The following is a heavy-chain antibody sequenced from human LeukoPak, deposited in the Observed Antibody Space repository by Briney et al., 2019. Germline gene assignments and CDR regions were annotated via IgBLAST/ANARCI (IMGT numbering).Heavy chain of an antibody. J-gene: IGHJ4*02. CDR2: VYYHGAT. Sequence: SETLSLTCTVSGGSISAYYWTWIRQPPGRRLEWIGYVYYHGATNYNPSLKSRLTMSVDTSKNQVSLKLRSVTAADTAVYYCARESGSYSELFFDYWRQATLVTVSS. V-gene: IGHV4-59*01. CDR3: ARESGSYSELFFDY. CDR1: GGSISAYY. D-gene: IGHD3-10*01.